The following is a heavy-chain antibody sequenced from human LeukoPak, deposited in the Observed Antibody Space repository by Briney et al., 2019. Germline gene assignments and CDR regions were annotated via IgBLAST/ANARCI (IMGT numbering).Heavy chain of an antibody. CDR3: AKDSYYYDSSGLRHAMDY. D-gene: IGHD3-22*01. CDR2: ISGSGGST. CDR1: GFTFSSYA. J-gene: IGHJ4*02. Sequence: PGGSLRLSCAASGFTFSSYAMSWVRQAPGKGLEWVSAISGSGGSTYYADSVKGQFTISRDNSKNTLYLQMNRLRAEDTAVYYCAKDSYYYDSSGLRHAMDYWGQGTLVTVSS. V-gene: IGHV3-23*01.